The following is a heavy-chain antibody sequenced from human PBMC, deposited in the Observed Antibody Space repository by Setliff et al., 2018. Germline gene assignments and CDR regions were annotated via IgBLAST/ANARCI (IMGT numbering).Heavy chain of an antibody. CDR2: INPNSGNT. D-gene: IGHD6-6*01. V-gene: IGHV1-18*04. CDR3: ARGSSSGYYFDY. J-gene: IGHJ4*02. Sequence: ASVKVSCKASGYTFTGYYMHWVRQAPGQGLEWMGWINPNSGNTNYAQKLQGRVTMTTDTSTSTAYMELRSLRSDDTAVYYCARGSSSGYYFDYWGQGTLVTVSS. CDR1: GYTFTGYY.